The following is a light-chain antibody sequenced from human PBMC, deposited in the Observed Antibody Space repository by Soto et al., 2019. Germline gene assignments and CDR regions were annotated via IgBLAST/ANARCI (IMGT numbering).Light chain of an antibody. CDR1: QSISSW. CDR3: QQYNSYRT. J-gene: IGKJ1*01. CDR2: DAS. Sequence: DIQMTQSPSTLSASVGDRVTITCRARQSISSWLAWYQQKPGKAPKLLIYDASTLQSGVPSRFSGSGSGTIFTLTISSLQPDDFATYYCQQYNSYRTFGQGTKVDIK. V-gene: IGKV1-5*01.